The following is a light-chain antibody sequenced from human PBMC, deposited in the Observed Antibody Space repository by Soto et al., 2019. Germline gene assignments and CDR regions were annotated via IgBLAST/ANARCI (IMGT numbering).Light chain of an antibody. CDR1: QSVSSY. Sequence: EIVLTQSPATLSLSPGERATLSCRASQSVSSYLVWYQQKPGQAPRLLIYDTSNRATGITARFSGSGSGTDFTLTISSLEPEDFAVYYCQQRSNWPLLTFGGGTKVDIK. J-gene: IGKJ4*01. V-gene: IGKV3-11*01. CDR3: QQRSNWPLLT. CDR2: DTS.